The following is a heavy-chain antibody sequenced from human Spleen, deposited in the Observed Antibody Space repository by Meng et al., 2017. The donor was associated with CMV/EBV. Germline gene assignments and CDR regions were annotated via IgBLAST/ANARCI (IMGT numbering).Heavy chain of an antibody. CDR1: GSISGGDYY. D-gene: IGHD2-21*01. CDR2: IYYSGNT. CDR3: ARAWKDRGGDCYSDY. V-gene: IGHV4-30-4*08. J-gene: IGHJ4*02. Sequence: GSISGGDYYWSWIRQPPGKGLEWIGYIYYSGNTYYNPTLKSRVTMSVDTSENQFSLKLSSVTAADTAVYYCARAWKDRGGDCYSDYWGQGTLVTVSS.